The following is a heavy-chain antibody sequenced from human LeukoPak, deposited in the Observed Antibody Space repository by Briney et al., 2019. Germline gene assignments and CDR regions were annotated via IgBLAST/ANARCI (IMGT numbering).Heavy chain of an antibody. Sequence: PSETLSLTCSVPGGSISSGGYFWSWIRQPPGKGLEWIVYVYYTETIYYHPPLKSRLIISVTTSKTQFSLKLRSVTTADTAVYYGARENVVITAQGFDYWGQGTLVTVSS. CDR3: ARENVVITAQGFDY. J-gene: IGHJ4*02. CDR1: GGSISSGGYF. V-gene: IGHV4-31*03. D-gene: IGHD2-15*01. CDR2: VYYTETI.